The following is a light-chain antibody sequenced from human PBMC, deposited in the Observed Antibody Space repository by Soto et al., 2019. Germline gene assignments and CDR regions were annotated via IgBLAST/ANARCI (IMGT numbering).Light chain of an antibody. CDR2: DAS. CDR3: QQGTKWPPWT. V-gene: IGKV3-11*01. Sequence: EIVLTQSPATLSLSPGERATLSCRASQSVGSYLAWYQQKLGQAPRLLIYDASNRATGIPARFSGSGSGTDFTLTISSLEPEDFAVYSCQQGTKWPPWTFGQGTKVEIK. J-gene: IGKJ1*01. CDR1: QSVGSY.